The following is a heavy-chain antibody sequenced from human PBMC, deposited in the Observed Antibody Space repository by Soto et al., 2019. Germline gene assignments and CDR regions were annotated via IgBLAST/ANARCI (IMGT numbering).Heavy chain of an antibody. J-gene: IGHJ4*02. V-gene: IGHV4-59*12. CDR1: GGSINNYY. D-gene: IGHD4-17*01. CDR3: ARYDYGDYVLDY. Sequence: SLTCTVSGGSINNYYWSWIRQPPGKGLEWIGYIYYSGRTSYNPSLKSRVTISVDTSKNQFSLKLSSVTAADTAVYYCARYDYGDYVLDYWGQGTLVTVSS. CDR2: IYYSGRT.